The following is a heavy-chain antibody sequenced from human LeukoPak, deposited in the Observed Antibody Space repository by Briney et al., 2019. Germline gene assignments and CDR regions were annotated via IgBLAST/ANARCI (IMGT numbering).Heavy chain of an antibody. CDR3: TSALNSLDRSSCLDY. Sequence: PGGSLRLSCAASGFTFTSYGMHWARQAPGKGLEWVAVIWYDGSNKFYAGSVKGRFTISRDNSKNMMYLQMNSLRAEDTAVYYCTSALNSLDRSSCLDYWGQGTQVTVS. CDR1: GFTFTSYG. V-gene: IGHV3-33*01. J-gene: IGHJ4*02. CDR2: IWYDGSNK. D-gene: IGHD6-13*01.